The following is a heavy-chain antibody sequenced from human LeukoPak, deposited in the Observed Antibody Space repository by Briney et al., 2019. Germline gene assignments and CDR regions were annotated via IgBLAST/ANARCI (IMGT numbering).Heavy chain of an antibody. CDR3: ATDRNSGKYYDY. V-gene: IGHV3-33*01. Sequence: PGRSLRLSCAASGLRFRNYGMHWVRQAPGKGLEWVAVIWYDGSNQYYVDSVKGRFTVSRDNAKNTLHLQMNSLRAEDTAVYYCATDRNSGKYYDYWGQGTLVTVSS. J-gene: IGHJ4*02. D-gene: IGHD1-26*01. CDR1: GLRFRNYG. CDR2: IWYDGSNQ.